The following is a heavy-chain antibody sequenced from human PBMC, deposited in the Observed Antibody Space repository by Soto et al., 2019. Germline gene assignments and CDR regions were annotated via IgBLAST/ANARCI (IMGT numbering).Heavy chain of an antibody. CDR1: GGSISSGGYY. CDR2: IYYSGST. Sequence: SETLSLTCTVSGGSISSGGYYWSWIRQHPGKGLEWIGYIYYSGSTYYNPSLKSRVTISVDTSKNQFSLKLSSVTAADTAVYYCARDRRGRQYDYYYYYMDVWGKGTTVTVSS. CDR3: ARDRRGRQYDYYYYYMDV. V-gene: IGHV4-31*03. J-gene: IGHJ6*03. D-gene: IGHD3-10*01.